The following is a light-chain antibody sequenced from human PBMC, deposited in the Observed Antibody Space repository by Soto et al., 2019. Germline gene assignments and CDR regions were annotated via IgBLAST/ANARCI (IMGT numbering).Light chain of an antibody. CDR1: SSKIGADYD. Sequence: QSALTQPPSVSGAPGQTVTISCTGSSSKIGADYDVHWYQQLPGTAPKLFIYGNNNRPSGVPDRFSGSKSGTSASLAITGLQAEDEADYYCQSYDNSLSALYVFGTGTKVTVL. CDR2: GNN. J-gene: IGLJ1*01. V-gene: IGLV1-40*01. CDR3: QSYDNSLSALYV.